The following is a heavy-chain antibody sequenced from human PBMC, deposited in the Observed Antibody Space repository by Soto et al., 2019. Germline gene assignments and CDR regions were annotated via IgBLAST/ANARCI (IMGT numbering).Heavy chain of an antibody. Sequence: QVQLQESGPGLVKPSQTLSLTCTVSGGSISGDGYYWSWIRQHPGKGRDGMGYIYYSGSTYYNPSLKSRVTISVDTSKNQFSLKLSSVTAADTAVYYCARAVVVPAALGRYYYGMDVWGQGTTVTVSS. J-gene: IGHJ6*02. D-gene: IGHD2-2*01. CDR1: GGSISGDGYY. CDR3: ARAVVVPAALGRYYYGMDV. CDR2: IYYSGST. V-gene: IGHV4-31*03.